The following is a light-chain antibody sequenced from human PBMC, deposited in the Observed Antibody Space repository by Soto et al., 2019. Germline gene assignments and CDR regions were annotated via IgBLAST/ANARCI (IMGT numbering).Light chain of an antibody. Sequence: QSALTQPASVSGSPGQSITISCTGTSSDVGGSNFVSWYQQHPGKAPKLMIYDVSNRPSGVSSRFSGSKSGNTASLTISGLHAEDEADYYCRSYTTSNTLYVFGTGTKLTVL. V-gene: IGLV2-14*01. CDR1: SSDVGGSNF. CDR3: RSYTTSNTLYV. CDR2: DVS. J-gene: IGLJ1*01.